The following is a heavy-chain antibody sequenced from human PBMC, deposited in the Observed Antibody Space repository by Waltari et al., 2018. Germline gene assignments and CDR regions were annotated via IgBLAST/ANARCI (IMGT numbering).Heavy chain of an antibody. V-gene: IGHV4-59*01. D-gene: IGHD6-19*01. CDR1: GGSISSNY. Sequence: QVQLQESGPGLVKPSETLSLTCAVSGGSISSNYWSWIRQPPGKGLECIGYSYYSGSTNYNPSLKSRVTISLDTSKNQFSLKLSSVTAADTAVYYCARDSGVAGMDYWGQGTLVTVSS. CDR2: SYYSGST. CDR3: ARDSGVAGMDY. J-gene: IGHJ4*02.